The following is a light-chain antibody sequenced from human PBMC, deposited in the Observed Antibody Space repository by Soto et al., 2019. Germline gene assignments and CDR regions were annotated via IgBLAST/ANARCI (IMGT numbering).Light chain of an antibody. V-gene: IGKV3-11*01. CDR2: DAS. CDR1: QSVSSY. CDR3: QQRSNWPPT. Sequence: EIVLTQSPATLSLSPGERATLSCRASQSVSSYLAWYQQKPGQAPRRLIYDASNRATGIPARFSGSGSGTEFTLTISSLEPEDFAVYYCQQRSNWPPTFGPGTKVDIK. J-gene: IGKJ3*01.